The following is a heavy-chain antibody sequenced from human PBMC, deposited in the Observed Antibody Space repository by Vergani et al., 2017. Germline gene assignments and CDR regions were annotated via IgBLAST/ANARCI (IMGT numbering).Heavy chain of an antibody. D-gene: IGHD1-26*01. CDR1: GFIFTDYY. CDR3: ARDHQGPTTLDY. Sequence: VQLVQPGAEVKKPGASVKVPCKASGFIFTDYYIHWMRQAPGQGLEWIGWINPNGDATHYAQNFRGRVTLTRDTSSTTAYMDLASLTSDDTAIYYCARDHQGPTTLDYWGQGSLVTVSS. V-gene: IGHV1-2*02. CDR2: INPNGDAT. J-gene: IGHJ4*02.